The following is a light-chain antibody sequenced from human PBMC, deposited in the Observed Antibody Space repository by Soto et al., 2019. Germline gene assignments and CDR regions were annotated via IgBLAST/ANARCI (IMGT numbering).Light chain of an antibody. V-gene: IGKV3-15*01. CDR1: QSVSSD. CDR2: GAS. Sequence: EIVMTQSPATLSVSPGERATLSCIASQSVSSDLAWYQQKPGQAPRLLIYGASTRATGIPARFSGSGSGTEFAVTISSLQSEDFAVYYCQQYNNWPWTFGQGTKVDIK. CDR3: QQYNNWPWT. J-gene: IGKJ1*01.